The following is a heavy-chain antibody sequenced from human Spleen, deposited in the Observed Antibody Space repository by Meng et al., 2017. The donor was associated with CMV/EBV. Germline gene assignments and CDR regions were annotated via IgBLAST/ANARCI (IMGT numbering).Heavy chain of an antibody. V-gene: IGHV3-48*03. J-gene: IGHJ6*02. D-gene: IGHD6-13*01. CDR3: ARVMVAAAALYYYYGMDV. CDR2: ISSSGSTI. CDR1: GFTFSSYE. Sequence: GESLKISCAASGFTFSSYEMNWVRQAPGKGLEWVSYISSSGSTIYYADSVKGRFTISRDNAKNSLYPQMNSLRAEDTAVYYCARVMVAAAALYYYYGMDVWGQGTTVTVSS.